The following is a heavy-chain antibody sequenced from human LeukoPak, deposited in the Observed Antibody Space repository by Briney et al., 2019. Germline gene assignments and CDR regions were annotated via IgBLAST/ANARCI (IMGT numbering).Heavy chain of an antibody. J-gene: IGHJ5*02. V-gene: IGHV3-48*01. D-gene: IGHD2-21*02. Sequence: PGGSLRLSCAASGFNFSDYIMNWVRQTPGKGLEWVSYITGRTGVTFYADSVVGRFTISRDNAKNSLYLQMNSLRAEDTAVYYCAREGSDWPTSWFDPWGQGTLVTVSS. CDR3: AREGSDWPTSWFDP. CDR2: ITGRTGVT. CDR1: GFNFSDYI.